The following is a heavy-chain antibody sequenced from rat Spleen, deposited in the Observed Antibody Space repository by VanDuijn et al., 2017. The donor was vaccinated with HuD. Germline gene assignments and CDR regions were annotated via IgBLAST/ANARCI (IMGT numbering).Heavy chain of an antibody. CDR3: VKGSDWFAY. J-gene: IGHJ3*01. CDR2: ISTGGVNT. Sequence: EVQLVESGGGLVQPGRSLKLSCAASGFTFSNYYMAWVRQAPTKGLEWVAYISTGGVNTYYPDSLKGRFTISRDNAENTVYLQMNGLRSEDTATYYCVKGSDWFAYWGQGTLVTVSS. CDR1: GFTFSNYY. V-gene: IGHV5-25*01.